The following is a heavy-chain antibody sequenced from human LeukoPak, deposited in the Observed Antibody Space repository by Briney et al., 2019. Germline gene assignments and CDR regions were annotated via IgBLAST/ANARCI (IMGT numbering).Heavy chain of an antibody. V-gene: IGHV4-34*01. Sequence: SETLSLTCAVYGGSFSGYYWSWIRQPPGKGLEWIGEINHSGSTNYNPSLKSRVTISVDTSKNQFSLKLSSVTAADTAVYYCAREPGYSSGLNWFDPWGQGTLVTVSS. CDR3: AREPGYSSGLNWFDP. D-gene: IGHD6-19*01. CDR2: INHSGST. CDR1: GGSFSGYY. J-gene: IGHJ5*02.